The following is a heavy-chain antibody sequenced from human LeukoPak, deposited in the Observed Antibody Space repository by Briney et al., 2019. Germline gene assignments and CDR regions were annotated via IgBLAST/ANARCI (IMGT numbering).Heavy chain of an antibody. V-gene: IGHV1-69*06. CDR2: IIPIFGTA. CDR3: ARHVESPWYYYYMDV. CDR1: GYTFTSYG. Sequence: SVKVSCKASGYTFTSYGISWVRQAPGQGLEWMGGIIPIFGTANYAQKFQGRVTITADKSTSTAYMELSSLRSEDTAVYYCARHVESPWYYYYMDVWGKGTTVTVSS. J-gene: IGHJ6*03. D-gene: IGHD5-24*01.